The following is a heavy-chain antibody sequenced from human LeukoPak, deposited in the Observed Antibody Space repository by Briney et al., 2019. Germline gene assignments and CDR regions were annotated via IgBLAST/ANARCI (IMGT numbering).Heavy chain of an antibody. CDR2: IYPGDSDT. V-gene: IGHV5-51*01. CDR1: GYRFTSYW. J-gene: IGHJ4*02. Sequence: GESLKISFKGSGYRFTSYWIGWVRQMPGKGLEWMGIIYPGDSDTKYCPSFQGQVTISADKSISTAYLQWSSLKASDTAMYYCARGHHDYFDYWGQGTLVTVSS. CDR3: ARGHHDYFDY.